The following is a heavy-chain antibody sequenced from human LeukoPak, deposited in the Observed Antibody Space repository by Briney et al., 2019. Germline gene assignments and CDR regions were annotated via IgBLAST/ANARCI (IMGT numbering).Heavy chain of an antibody. Sequence: PSETLSLTCTVSGGSISSGDYYWSWIRQPPGKGLEWIGEINHSGSTNYNPSLKSRVTISVDTSKNQFSLKLSSVTAADTAVYYCARLGYCSSTSCAQPEYSSSWYRLYYYYYGMDVWGQGTTVTVSS. CDR3: ARLGYCSSTSCAQPEYSSSWYRLYYYYYGMDV. CDR1: GGSISSGDYY. CDR2: INHSGST. D-gene: IGHD2-2*01. V-gene: IGHV4-39*07. J-gene: IGHJ6*02.